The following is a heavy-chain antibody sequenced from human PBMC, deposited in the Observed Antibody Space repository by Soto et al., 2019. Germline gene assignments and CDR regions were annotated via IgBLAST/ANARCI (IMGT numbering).Heavy chain of an antibody. V-gene: IGHV1-69*13. CDR3: ARTLSYEYQFDY. Sequence: ASVKVSCKASGGTFSSYAISWVRQAPGQGLEGVGGIIPIFGTANYAQKFQGRVTVTADESTGTAYMELRSLRSEDTAVYYCARTLSYEYQFDYWGQGTLVTVSS. J-gene: IGHJ4*02. CDR1: GGTFSSYA. CDR2: IIPIFGTA. D-gene: IGHD3-10*01.